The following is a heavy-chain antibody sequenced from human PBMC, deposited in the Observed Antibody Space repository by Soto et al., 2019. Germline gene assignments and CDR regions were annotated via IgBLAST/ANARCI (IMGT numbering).Heavy chain of an antibody. CDR3: ARVRSIQIFDY. Sequence: QVQLVESGGGVVQPGRSLRLSCAASGFTFSSYAMHWVRQAPGKGLEWVAVISYDGSNKYYADSVKGRFTISRDNSKNTLYLQMNSLRAEDTAVYYCARVRSIQIFDYWGQGTLVTVSS. D-gene: IGHD5-18*01. J-gene: IGHJ4*02. CDR2: ISYDGSNK. CDR1: GFTFSSYA. V-gene: IGHV3-30-3*01.